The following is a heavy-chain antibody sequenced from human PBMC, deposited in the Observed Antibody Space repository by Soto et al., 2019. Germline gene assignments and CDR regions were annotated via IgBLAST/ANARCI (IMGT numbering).Heavy chain of an antibody. CDR3: ARTPPNYYDSSGPKWFDS. CDR1: GFTFSSYW. V-gene: IGHV3-7*04. Sequence: EVQLVESGGGLVQPGGSLRLSCAASGFTFSSYWMSWVRQALGKGLEWVANIKQDGSEKYYVDSVKGRFTISRDNAKNSLYLQMNSLRAEDTAVYYCARTPPNYYDSSGPKWFDSWGQGTLVTVSS. J-gene: IGHJ5*01. CDR2: IKQDGSEK. D-gene: IGHD3-22*01.